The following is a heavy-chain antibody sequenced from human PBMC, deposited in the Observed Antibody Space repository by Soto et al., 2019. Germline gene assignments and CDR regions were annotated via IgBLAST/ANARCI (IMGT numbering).Heavy chain of an antibody. CDR1: GYTFTSYG. CDR2: IGAYNGNT. V-gene: IGHV1-18*04. D-gene: IGHD2-15*01. Sequence: GASVKVSCKASGYTFTSYGISWVRQAPGQGLEWMGWIGAYNGNTNYAQKFQGRVTMTRDTSTSTVYMDVSSLRFDDTAVYYCARSHCSGGSCYLGAFDIWGQGTMVTVSS. CDR3: ARSHCSGGSCYLGAFDI. J-gene: IGHJ3*02.